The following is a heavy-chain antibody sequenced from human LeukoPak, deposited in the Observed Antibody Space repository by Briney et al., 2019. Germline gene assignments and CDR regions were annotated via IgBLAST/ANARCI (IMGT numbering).Heavy chain of an antibody. CDR1: GYTFTSYG. J-gene: IGHJ5*02. D-gene: IGHD3-3*01. CDR3: ARDSELPDFWSGYYRSHNWFDP. CDR2: ISAYNGNT. Sequence: GASVKVSCKASGYTFTSYGISWVRQAPGQGLAWMGWISAYNGNTNYAQKLQGRVTMTTETSTSTAYMELRSLRSDDTAVYYCARDSELPDFWSGYYRSHNWFDPWGQGTLVTVSS. V-gene: IGHV1-18*01.